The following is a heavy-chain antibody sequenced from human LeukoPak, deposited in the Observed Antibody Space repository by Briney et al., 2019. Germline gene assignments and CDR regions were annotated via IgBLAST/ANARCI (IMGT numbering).Heavy chain of an antibody. CDR3: AKSRAYCGGDCSYYYYYGMDV. CDR1: GFTFEDYA. V-gene: IGHV3-9*01. CDR2: ISWNSGSI. Sequence: GRSLRLSCAASGFTFEDYAMHWVRQAPGKGLEWVSGISWNSGSIGYADSVKGRFTISRDNAKNSLYLQMNSLRAEDTALYYCAKSRAYCGGDCSYYYYYGMDVWGQGTTVTVSS. D-gene: IGHD2-21*02. J-gene: IGHJ6*02.